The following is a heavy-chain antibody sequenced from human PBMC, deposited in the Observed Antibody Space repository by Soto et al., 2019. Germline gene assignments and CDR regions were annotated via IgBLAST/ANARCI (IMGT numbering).Heavy chain of an antibody. Sequence: GDSLKISWQGSGYSFTNHWIDCVRPIPGKGLQWLGVIYPADSDIKYRPSFQGHVPLPVDKSTSTAYPQWSGLKASDTGVYFCARRIYGANDYWGQGTQVNVSS. V-gene: IGHV5-51*01. CDR2: IYPADSDI. D-gene: IGHD4-17*01. J-gene: IGHJ4*02. CDR3: ARRIYGANDY. CDR1: GYSFTNHW.